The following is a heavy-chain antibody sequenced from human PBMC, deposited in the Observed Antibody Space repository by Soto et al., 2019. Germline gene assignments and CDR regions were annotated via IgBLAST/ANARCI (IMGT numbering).Heavy chain of an antibody. V-gene: IGHV3-23*01. D-gene: IGHD3-10*01. CDR1: GFTFSSYA. Sequence: EVQLLESGGGLVQPGGSLRLSCAASGFTFSSYAMSWVRQAPGKGLEWVSAISGSGGSTYYADSVKGRFTISRDNSKTTLYMHMNSLRAEDTAVYYCAKVRIRGASYPIPDYWGQGTLVTVSS. CDR2: ISGSGGST. CDR3: AKVRIRGASYPIPDY. J-gene: IGHJ4*02.